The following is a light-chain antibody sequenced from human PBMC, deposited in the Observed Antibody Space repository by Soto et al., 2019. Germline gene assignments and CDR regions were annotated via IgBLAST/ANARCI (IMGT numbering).Light chain of an antibody. CDR1: QGIGNY. CDR3: QQLKSYPIT. J-gene: IGKJ5*01. Sequence: DIQMTQSPSSLSASVGDRVTITCRASQGIGNYLAWYQQKPGKVPKLLIYTSSTLQSGVPSRFSGSGSGADFTLTISNLQPEDVATYYCQQLKSYPITFGQGTRLEI. V-gene: IGKV1-27*01. CDR2: TSS.